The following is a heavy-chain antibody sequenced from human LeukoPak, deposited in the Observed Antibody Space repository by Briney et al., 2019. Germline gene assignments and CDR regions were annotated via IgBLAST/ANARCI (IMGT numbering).Heavy chain of an antibody. CDR3: ARAQAAAAFDP. Sequence: PSETLSLTCTVSGGSISSYYWSWIRQPAGKGLEWIGRIYTNGGTNYNPSLKSRVIMSVDTSKIQFSLKLSSVTAADTAVYYCARAQAAAAFDPWGQGTLVTVSS. CDR2: IYTNGGT. CDR1: GGSISSYY. V-gene: IGHV4-4*07. J-gene: IGHJ5*02. D-gene: IGHD6-13*01.